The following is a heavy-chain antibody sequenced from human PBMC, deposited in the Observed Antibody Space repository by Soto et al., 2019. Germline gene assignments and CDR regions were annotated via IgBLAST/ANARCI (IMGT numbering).Heavy chain of an antibody. J-gene: IGHJ3*02. D-gene: IGHD3-9*01. V-gene: IGHV3-11*05. Sequence: QVQLVESGGGLVQPGGSLRLSCAASGFTFSDYYMSWIRQAPGKGLEWVSYIGSSSSYTNYADSVKGRFTISRDNAKNSLYLQMNRLRAEATAAYYCARDADILTGSDAFDIWGQGTMVTVSS. CDR3: ARDADILTGSDAFDI. CDR2: IGSSSSYT. CDR1: GFTFSDYY.